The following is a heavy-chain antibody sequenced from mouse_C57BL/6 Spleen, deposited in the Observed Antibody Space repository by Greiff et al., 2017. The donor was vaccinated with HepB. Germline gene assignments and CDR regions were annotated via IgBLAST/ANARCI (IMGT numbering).Heavy chain of an antibody. Sequence: QVQLKQSGAELARPGASVKLSCKASGYTFTSYGISWVKQRTGQGLEWIGEIYPRSGNTYYNEKFKGKATLTADKSSSTAYMELRSLTSEDSAVYFCARAYYYGSSSLLSMDYWGQGTSVTVSS. V-gene: IGHV1-81*01. D-gene: IGHD1-1*01. CDR2: IYPRSGNT. CDR3: ARAYYYGSSSLLSMDY. J-gene: IGHJ4*01. CDR1: GYTFTSYG.